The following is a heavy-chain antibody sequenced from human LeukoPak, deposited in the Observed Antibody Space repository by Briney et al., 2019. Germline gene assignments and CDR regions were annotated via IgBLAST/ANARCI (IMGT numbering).Heavy chain of an antibody. V-gene: IGHV4-39*02. J-gene: IGHJ4*02. Sequence: SETRSLTCTVSGGSISSNYYWGWIRQPPGKGLEWIVSFFYSGSTYYNQSLKSRVTISVDTSKNQFSLRLSSVTAADTAVYYCARARGRYIDFLDYWGQGTLITVSS. D-gene: IGHD3-9*01. CDR2: FFYSGST. CDR1: GGSISSNYY. CDR3: ARARGRYIDFLDY.